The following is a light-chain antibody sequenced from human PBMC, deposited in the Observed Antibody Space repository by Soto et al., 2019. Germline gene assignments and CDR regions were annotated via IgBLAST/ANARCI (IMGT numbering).Light chain of an antibody. Sequence: EFVWTEFPGTLALSPGERATLSCRASQSVSSSYLAWYQQKPGHAPRLLIYGASSRATGIPDRFSGSGSGTDFTLTISRLEPEDFAVYYCQQYGSSPQTFGQGTKLEIK. CDR1: QSVSSSY. J-gene: IGKJ2*01. CDR2: GAS. V-gene: IGKV3-20*01. CDR3: QQYGSSPQT.